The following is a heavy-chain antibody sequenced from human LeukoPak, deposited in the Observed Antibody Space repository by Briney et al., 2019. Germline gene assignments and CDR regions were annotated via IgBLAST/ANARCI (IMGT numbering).Heavy chain of an antibody. CDR3: ARVSRDTAMVYLDY. CDR2: INHSGST. V-gene: IGHV4-34*01. CDR1: GGSFSGYY. Sequence: PSETLSLTCVVYGGSFSGYYWSWIRQPPGKGLEWIGEINHSGSTNYNPSLKSRVTISVDTSKNQFSLKLSSVTAADTAVYYCARVSRDTAMVYLDYWGQGTLVTVSS. J-gene: IGHJ4*02. D-gene: IGHD5-18*01.